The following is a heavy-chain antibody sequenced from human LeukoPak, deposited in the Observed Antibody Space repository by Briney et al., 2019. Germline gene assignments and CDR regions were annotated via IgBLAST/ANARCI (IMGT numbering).Heavy chain of an antibody. CDR3: ARGQSSAEVWFDP. CDR2: IYYSGST. Sequence: SETLSLTCTVSGGSISSHYWCWIRQPPGKGLEWIGYIYYSGSTNYNPSLKSRVTISVDTSKNQFSLKLSSVTAADTAVYYCARGQSSAEVWFDPWGQGTLVTVSS. D-gene: IGHD2-15*01. CDR1: GGSISSHY. J-gene: IGHJ5*02. V-gene: IGHV4-59*11.